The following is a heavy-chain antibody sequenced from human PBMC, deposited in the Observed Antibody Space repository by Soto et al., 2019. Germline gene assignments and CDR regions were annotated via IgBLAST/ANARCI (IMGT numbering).Heavy chain of an antibody. CDR3: ARTLPNRQLFDS. Sequence: ASETLSLTCTVSGGSITSYYWSWVRQPPGKGLEWIGYIYYSGSTNYNPSLESRVTISLDTSKNQFSLRLTSVTAADTAVYYCARTLPNRQLFDSWSQGTLVTVSS. V-gene: IGHV4-59*01. D-gene: IGHD1-1*01. J-gene: IGHJ4*02. CDR2: IYYSGST. CDR1: GGSITSYY.